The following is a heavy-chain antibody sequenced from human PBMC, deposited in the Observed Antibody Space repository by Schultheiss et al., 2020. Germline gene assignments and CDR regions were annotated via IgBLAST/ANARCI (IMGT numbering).Heavy chain of an antibody. V-gene: IGHV1-46*01. CDR2: INPSGGST. J-gene: IGHJ5*02. Sequence: AAVKVSCKASGGTFSSYAISWVRQAPGQGLEWMGIINPSGGSTSYAQKFQGRVTMTRDTSTSTVYMELSSLRSEDTAVYYCARGWAKKIAGNWFDPWGQGTLITVAS. CDR1: GGTFSSYA. D-gene: IGHD6-13*01. CDR3: ARGWAKKIAGNWFDP.